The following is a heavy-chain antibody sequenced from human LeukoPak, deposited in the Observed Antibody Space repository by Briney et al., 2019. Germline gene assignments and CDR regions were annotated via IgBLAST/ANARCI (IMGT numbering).Heavy chain of an antibody. CDR3: ARVNINNWHSCDY. J-gene: IGHJ4*01. CDR1: GGSISSNNW. CDR2: IYHSGSP. D-gene: IGHD1-1*01. Sequence: SETLSLTCAVSGGSISSNNWWGWVRQPPGKGLGWIGEIYHSGSPNYNPSLKSRVTISVDKSRNHFSLNLSSVTAADTAVYYCARVNINNWHSCDYWGXGTXVTVSS. V-gene: IGHV4-4*02.